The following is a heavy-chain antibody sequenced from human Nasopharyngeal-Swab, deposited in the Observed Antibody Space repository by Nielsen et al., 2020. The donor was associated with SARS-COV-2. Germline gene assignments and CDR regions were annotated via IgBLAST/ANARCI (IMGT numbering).Heavy chain of an antibody. J-gene: IGHJ6*03. D-gene: IGHD3-10*01. CDR3: ARERGRGGIWNYYYYYMDV. CDR2: IYYSGST. V-gene: IGHV4-39*07. Sequence: WIRLPPGKGLEWIGSIYYSGSTYYNPSLKSRVTISVDTSKNQFSLKLSSVTAADTAVYYCARERGRGGIWNYYYYYMDVWGKGTTVTVSS.